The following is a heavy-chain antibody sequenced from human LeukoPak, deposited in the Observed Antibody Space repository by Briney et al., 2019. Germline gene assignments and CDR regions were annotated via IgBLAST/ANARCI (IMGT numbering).Heavy chain of an antibody. Sequence: GGSLRLSCAASGFTLSSYWMHWVRHAPGKGLVWVSHIDSDGSSTSYADSVKGRFTISRDNAKNTLYLQMNSLRAEDTAVYFCARDTSDTSGYYYEGDAFDIWGHGTMVTVSS. CDR1: GFTLSSYW. CDR2: IDSDGSST. J-gene: IGHJ3*02. D-gene: IGHD3-22*01. V-gene: IGHV3-74*01. CDR3: ARDTSDTSGYYYEGDAFDI.